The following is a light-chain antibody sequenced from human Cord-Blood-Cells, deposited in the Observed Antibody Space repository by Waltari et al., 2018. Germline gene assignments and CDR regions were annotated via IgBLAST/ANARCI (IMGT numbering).Light chain of an antibody. CDR1: QSVSSSY. J-gene: IGKJ3*01. V-gene: IGKV3-20*01. Sequence: EIGLRQSKGSLAQPPGERATRARRARQSVSSSYLAWYQQKPGQAPRLLIYGASSRATGIPDRFSGSGSGTDFTLTISRLEPEDFAVYYCQQYGSSFPVFAFGPGTKV. CDR2: GAS. CDR3: QQYGSSFPVFA.